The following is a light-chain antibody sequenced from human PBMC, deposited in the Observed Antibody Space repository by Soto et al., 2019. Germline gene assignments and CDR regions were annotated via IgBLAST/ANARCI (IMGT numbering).Light chain of an antibody. CDR2: DTS. Sequence: QAVVTQEPSLTVSPGGTVTLTCGSSTGAVTSNHHPHWFQQKAGQAPRTLIYDTSNKHSWTPARFSGSLPGDKAALTLSGAQPEDEAQYYCLLSYNAARVFGGGTKLTAL. J-gene: IGLJ2*01. CDR1: TGAVTSNHH. CDR3: LLSYNAARV. V-gene: IGLV7-46*01.